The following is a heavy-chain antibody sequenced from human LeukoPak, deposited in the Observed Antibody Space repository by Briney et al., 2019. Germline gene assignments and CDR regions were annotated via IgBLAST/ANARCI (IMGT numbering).Heavy chain of an antibody. V-gene: IGHV3-30*02. CDR1: GFTFSNYG. CDR2: IRYDGSNK. D-gene: IGHD3-22*01. Sequence: GGSLRLSCAASGFTFSNYGMHWVRQAPGKGLEWVAFIRYDGSNKFYVDSGKGRFTISRDNSKNTVYLQMNSLRDADTAVYYCAKELEHDSSGYAPTDYWGQGTLVTVSS. J-gene: IGHJ4*02. CDR3: AKELEHDSSGYAPTDY.